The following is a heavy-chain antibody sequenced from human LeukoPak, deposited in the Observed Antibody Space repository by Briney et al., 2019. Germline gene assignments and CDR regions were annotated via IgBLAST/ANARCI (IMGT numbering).Heavy chain of an antibody. D-gene: IGHD6-19*01. CDR3: ARWYYSGWAFDG. Sequence: SETLSLTCTVSGGTISSYYWNWIRQPPGKGLEGIGYIHDSGSTKYNPSLKSRVAISVDTSKNQFSLKLSSVTAADTAVYYCARWYYSGWAFDGWGQGTLVTVSS. CDR2: IHDSGST. CDR1: GGTISSYY. J-gene: IGHJ4*02. V-gene: IGHV4-59*08.